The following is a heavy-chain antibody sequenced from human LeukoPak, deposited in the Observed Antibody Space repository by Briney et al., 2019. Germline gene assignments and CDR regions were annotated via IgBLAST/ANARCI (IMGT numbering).Heavy chain of an antibody. CDR1: DDSINTYY. Sequence: SETLSLTCTVSDDSINTYYWSWIRKPAGKGLEWIGLFYASGSSAYNPSLKSRVTMSIDTSKNQFSLRLTSVTAADTAVYYCARVSRNFDAYCFDYWGQGALVTVSS. CDR2: FYASGSS. CDR3: ARVSRNFDAYCFDY. D-gene: IGHD3-9*01. J-gene: IGHJ4*02. V-gene: IGHV4-4*07.